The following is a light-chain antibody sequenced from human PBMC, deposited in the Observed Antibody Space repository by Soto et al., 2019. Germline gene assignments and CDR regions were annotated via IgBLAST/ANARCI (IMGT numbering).Light chain of an antibody. CDR3: QRYGRSP. CDR1: QTVSSGN. CDR2: DAS. V-gene: IGKV3-20*01. J-gene: IGKJ2*01. Sequence: EIVLTQSPGTLSLSPGESATLSCRASQTVSSGNLAWYQQKPGQAPRLLIYDASRRATGIPDRFSGSGSGTDFTLTISRLEPEEFAVYYCQRYGRSPFGQGTKLEIK.